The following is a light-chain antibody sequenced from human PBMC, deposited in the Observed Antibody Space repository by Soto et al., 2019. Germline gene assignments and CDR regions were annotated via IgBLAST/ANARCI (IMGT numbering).Light chain of an antibody. CDR2: GAS. CDR3: QQYGSSPPFT. Sequence: EIVLTQSPGTLSLSPGERATLSCRASQSVSSSYLSWYQQKPGQAPRLLIYGASSRATGIPERFSGGGSGTDFTLTISSLEPEDFAVYYCQQYGSSPPFTFGPGTKVDIK. V-gene: IGKV3-20*01. J-gene: IGKJ3*01. CDR1: QSVSSSY.